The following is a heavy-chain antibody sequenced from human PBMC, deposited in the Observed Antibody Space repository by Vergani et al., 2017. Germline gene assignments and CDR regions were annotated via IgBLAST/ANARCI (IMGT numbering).Heavy chain of an antibody. CDR2: IYPGDSDT. CDR3: AVQSSIGYYYGSGSYISY. J-gene: IGHJ4*02. D-gene: IGHD3-10*01. CDR1: GYSFTSYW. V-gene: IGHV5-51*01. Sequence: EVQLVQSGAEVKKPGESLKISCKGSGYSFTSYWIGWVRQLPGKGLEWMGIIYPGDSDTRYSPSFQGKVTISADKSISTAYLQWISLKASDTAMYYCAVQSSIGYYYGSGSYISYWGQGTLVTVSS.